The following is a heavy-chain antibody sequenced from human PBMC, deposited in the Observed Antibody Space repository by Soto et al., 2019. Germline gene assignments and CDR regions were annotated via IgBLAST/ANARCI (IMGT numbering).Heavy chain of an antibody. J-gene: IGHJ6*02. CDR3: ARIRGYSYFNYYYGMDV. D-gene: IGHD5-18*01. CDR1: GFSLSSARMG. CDR2: IFSNDEK. V-gene: IGHV2-26*01. Sequence: SGPTLVNPTETLTLTCTVSGFSLSSARMGVSWIRQPPGKAPEWLAHIFSNDEKSYSTSLKSRLTISKDTSKSQVVLTMTNMDPVDTATYYCARIRGYSYFNYYYGMDVWGQGTTVTVSS.